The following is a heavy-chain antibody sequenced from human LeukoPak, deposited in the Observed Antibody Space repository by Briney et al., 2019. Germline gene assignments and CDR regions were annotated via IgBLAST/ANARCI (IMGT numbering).Heavy chain of an antibody. J-gene: IGHJ5*02. CDR1: GGSISSYY. CDR2: IYTSGST. V-gene: IGHV4-4*07. CDR3: ARSPGADYDFWSGLRSNNWFDP. D-gene: IGHD3-3*01. Sequence: SETLSLTCTVSGGSISSYYWSWIRQPAGKGLEWIGRIYTSGSTNYNPSLKSRVTMSVDTSKNQFSLKLSSVTAADTAVYYCARSPGADYDFWSGLRSNNWFDPWGQGTLVTVSS.